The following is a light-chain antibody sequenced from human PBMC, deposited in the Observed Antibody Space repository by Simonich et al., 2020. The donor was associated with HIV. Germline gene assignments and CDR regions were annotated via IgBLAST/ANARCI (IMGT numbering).Light chain of an antibody. CDR3: MQGTHWPPFT. CDR2: LGS. V-gene: IGKV2-28*01. J-gene: IGKJ3*01. Sequence: DIVMTQSPLSLPVTPGEPASISCRSSQSLLHSNGYNYLDWYLQKPGQSPQLLIYLGSNRASGVPDRFSGSGSGTDFTLKISRVEAEDVGVYYCMQGTHWPPFTFGPGTKVEIK. CDR1: QSLLHSNGYNY.